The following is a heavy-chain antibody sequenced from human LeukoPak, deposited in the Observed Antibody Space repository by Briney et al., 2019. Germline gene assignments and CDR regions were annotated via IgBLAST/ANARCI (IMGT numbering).Heavy chain of an antibody. CDR3: ARDRIIYGDYGDAFDI. D-gene: IGHD4-17*01. V-gene: IGHV3-21*01. Sequence: GGSLRLSCAASGFTFSTYSMNWVRQAPGRGLERVSSISSSSTFIYYADSLKGRFTISRDNAKNSLYLQMNSLRAEDTAVYYCARDRIIYGDYGDAFDIWGQGTMVTVSS. J-gene: IGHJ3*02. CDR1: GFTFSTYS. CDR2: ISSSSTFI.